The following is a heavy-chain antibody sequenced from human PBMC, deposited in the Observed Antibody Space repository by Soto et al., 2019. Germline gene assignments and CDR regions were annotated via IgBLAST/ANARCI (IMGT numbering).Heavy chain of an antibody. CDR1: GGTFSSYT. CDR3: AREQVILGTYGMDV. CDR2: IIPILGIA. D-gene: IGHD2-15*01. V-gene: IGHV1-69*08. J-gene: IGHJ6*02. Sequence: QVQLVQSGAEVKKPGSSVKVSCKASGGTFSSYTISWVRQAPGQGLEWMGRIIPILGIADYAQNFQGRVTITADKSTSTAYMELSSLRSEDTAVYYFAREQVILGTYGMDVWGQGTTVTVSS.